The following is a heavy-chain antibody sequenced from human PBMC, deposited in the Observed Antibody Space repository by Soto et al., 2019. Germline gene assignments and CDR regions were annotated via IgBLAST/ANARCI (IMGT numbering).Heavy chain of an antibody. J-gene: IGHJ4*02. CDR1: VGSISSGGYY. CDR3: GRYVPYFYSSGYGFDY. CDR2: ISYSGST. V-gene: IGHV4-31*03. Sequence: QVQLQESGPGLVKPSQTLSLTCTVSVGSISSGGYYWSWIRQNPGKGLEWIGNISYSGSTYHNPSLKSRVTRSVDTSKNQFSLKLSSVTAADTAVYYCGRYVPYFYSSGYGFDYWGQGPLVTVSS. D-gene: IGHD3-22*01.